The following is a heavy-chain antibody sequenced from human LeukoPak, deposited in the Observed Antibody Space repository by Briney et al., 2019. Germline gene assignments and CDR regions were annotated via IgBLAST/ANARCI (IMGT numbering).Heavy chain of an antibody. V-gene: IGHV3-48*02. CDR2: ISGSSSTI. CDR1: GFTFSSYS. D-gene: IGHD1-26*01. Sequence: GGSLRLSCAASGFTFSSYSMNWVRQAPGKGLEWVSYISGSSSTIYYADSVKGRFTISRDNAKNSLYLQMDSLRDEDTAVYYCARDGGLVGASGAFDYWGQGTLVTVSS. CDR3: ARDGGLVGASGAFDY. J-gene: IGHJ4*02.